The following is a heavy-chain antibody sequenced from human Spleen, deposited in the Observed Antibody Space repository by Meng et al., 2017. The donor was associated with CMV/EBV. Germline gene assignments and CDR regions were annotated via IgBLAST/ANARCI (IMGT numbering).Heavy chain of an antibody. J-gene: IGHJ4*02. V-gene: IGHV3-30*02. D-gene: IGHD4-17*01. CDR3: GRDRDYGDCPLDH. CDR2: IRYDGGNK. CDR1: GFTFSSYG. Sequence: GGSLRLSCAASGFTFSSYGMHWVRQAPGKGLEWVAFIRYDGGNKYSADTVKCRFTISRDNSKNTLYLQMNSLRVEDTAVYYCGRDRDYGDCPLDHWGQGALVTVSS.